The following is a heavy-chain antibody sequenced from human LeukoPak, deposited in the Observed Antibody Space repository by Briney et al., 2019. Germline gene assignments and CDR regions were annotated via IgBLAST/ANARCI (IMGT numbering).Heavy chain of an antibody. V-gene: IGHV1-8*03. Sequence: ASVKVSCKASGYTFTSYDINWVRQATGQGLEWMGWMNPNSGNTGYAQKFQGRVTITRNTSISTAYMELSSLRSEDTAVYYCARDVTYYYDSSGQNYYYYYMDVWGKGTTVTVSS. CDR3: ARDVTYYYDSSGQNYYYYYMDV. CDR1: GYTFTSYD. CDR2: MNPNSGNT. D-gene: IGHD3-22*01. J-gene: IGHJ6*03.